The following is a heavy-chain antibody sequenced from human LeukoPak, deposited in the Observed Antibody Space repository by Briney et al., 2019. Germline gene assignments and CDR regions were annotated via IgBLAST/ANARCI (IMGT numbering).Heavy chain of an antibody. Sequence: SETLSLTCTVSGGSIGTYYWSWVRQSPGKGLEWIGYIYVTGNRYNPYLQSRVTISVDTSRNQFSLNLSSVTAADTGVYYCARHVASDLRIVVVTSDWYFDLWGRGTLVTVSS. V-gene: IGHV4-59*08. CDR1: GGSIGTYY. CDR3: ARHVASDLRIVVVTSDWYFDL. J-gene: IGHJ2*01. D-gene: IGHD2-21*02. CDR2: IYVTGN.